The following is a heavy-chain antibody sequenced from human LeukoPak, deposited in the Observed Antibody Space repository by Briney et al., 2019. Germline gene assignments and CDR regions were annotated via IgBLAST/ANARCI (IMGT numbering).Heavy chain of an antibody. J-gene: IGHJ4*02. D-gene: IGHD5-12*01. CDR1: GGFINGYY. CDR2: IYYRGDT. V-gene: IGHV4-59*08. CDR3: TRRGGYGWFLFDY. Sequence: PSETLSLTCTVSGGFINGYYWSWIRQPPGKGLEWIGYIYYRGDTNYNPSLKSRVTISVDTSKNQFSLKLNSVTAADTAVYYCTRRGGYGWFLFDYWGQGTLVTVSS.